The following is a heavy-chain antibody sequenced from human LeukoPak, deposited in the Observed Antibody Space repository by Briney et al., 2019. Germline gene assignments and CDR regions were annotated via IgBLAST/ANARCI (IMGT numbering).Heavy chain of an antibody. Sequence: GGSLRLSCAASGFTFSSYAMHWVRQAPGKGLGWVAVISYDGSNKYYADSVKGRFTISRDNSKNTLYLQMNSLRAEDTAVYYCAKSLRGNSGLSGVDYWGQGTLVTVSS. CDR1: GFTFSSYA. CDR3: AKSLRGNSGLSGVDY. D-gene: IGHD2-15*01. V-gene: IGHV3-30-3*01. CDR2: ISYDGSNK. J-gene: IGHJ4*02.